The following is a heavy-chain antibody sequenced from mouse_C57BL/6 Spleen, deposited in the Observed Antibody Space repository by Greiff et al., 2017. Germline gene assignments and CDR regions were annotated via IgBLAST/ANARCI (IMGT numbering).Heavy chain of an antibody. CDR3: ARGGRTMAMDY. D-gene: IGHD6-1*01. V-gene: IGHV3-1*01. J-gene: IGHJ4*01. CDR2: ISYSGST. CDR1: GYSITSGYD. Sequence: VQLKESGPGMVKPSQSLSLTCTVTGYSITSGYDWHWIRHFPGNKLEWMGYISYSGSTNYNPSLKSRISITHATSKNHFFLKLNSVTTEDTATYYCARGGRTMAMDYWGQGTSVTVSS.